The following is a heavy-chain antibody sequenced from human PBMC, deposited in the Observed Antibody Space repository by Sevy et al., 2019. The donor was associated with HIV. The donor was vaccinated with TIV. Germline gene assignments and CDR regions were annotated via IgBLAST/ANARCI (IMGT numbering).Heavy chain of an antibody. V-gene: IGHV3-7*01. J-gene: IGHJ6*02. CDR2: IKQDGSEK. CDR3: ARDGCGGDCSLYYYYYYGMDV. Sequence: GGSLRLSCAASGFTFSSYWMSWVRQAPGKGLEWVANIKQDGSEKYYVDSVKGRFTISRDNAKNSRYLQMNSLRAEDTVGYYCARDGCGGDCSLYYYYYYGMDVWGQGTTVTVSS. CDR1: GFTFSSYW. D-gene: IGHD2-21*02.